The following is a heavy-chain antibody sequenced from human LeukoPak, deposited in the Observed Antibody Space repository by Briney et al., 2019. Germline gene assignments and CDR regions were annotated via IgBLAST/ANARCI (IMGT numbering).Heavy chain of an antibody. D-gene: IGHD3-22*01. V-gene: IGHV3-48*03. Sequence: GGTLSLSCAASGCTFSSYERNWIRQAPGQGLEWVSYISSGGSTIYYADAVKGRFTISRDNAKNSLYLQMNSLRAEDTAVYYCAREGSFRSSGYYSLFDYWGQGTLVTVSS. J-gene: IGHJ4*02. CDR2: ISSGGSTI. CDR1: GCTFSSYE. CDR3: AREGSFRSSGYYSLFDY.